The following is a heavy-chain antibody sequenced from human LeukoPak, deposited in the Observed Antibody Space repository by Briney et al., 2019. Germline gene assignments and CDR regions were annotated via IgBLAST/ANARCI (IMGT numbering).Heavy chain of an antibody. CDR2: ISGSGAKT. V-gene: IGHV3-23*01. J-gene: IGHJ4*02. CDR3: VKSPGGYCGGDCYPDSPSYFDY. CDR1: GFTFSSYV. D-gene: IGHD2-21*02. Sequence: GGSLRLSCAASGFTFSSYVLSWVRQAPGKGLEWVSVISGSGAKTDYADSVNGRLSISRDNSKNTLYLQMNSLRAEDTAVYYCVKSPGGYCGGDCYPDSPSYFDYWGQGTLVTVSS.